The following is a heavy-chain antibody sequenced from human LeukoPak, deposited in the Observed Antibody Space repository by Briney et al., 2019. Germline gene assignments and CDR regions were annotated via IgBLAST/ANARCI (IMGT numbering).Heavy chain of an antibody. CDR1: GFIVSRDY. J-gene: IGHJ4*02. CDR3: ARAPSSAWCPLDY. D-gene: IGHD6-19*01. V-gene: IGHV3-53*01. CDR2: IYSGGTT. Sequence: GGSLRLSCAASGFIVSRDYMTWVRQAPGKGLEWVSVIYSGGTTYYADSVTGRFTISRDDSKNTLFLQMNSLTAEDTAVYYCARAPSSAWCPLDYWGQGTLVTVSS.